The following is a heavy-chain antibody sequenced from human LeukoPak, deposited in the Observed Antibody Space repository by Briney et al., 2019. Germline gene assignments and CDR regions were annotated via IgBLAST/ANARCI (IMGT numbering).Heavy chain of an antibody. CDR2: INSDGSST. D-gene: IGHD1-26*01. Sequence: GGSLRLSCAASGFTFSSYWMHWVRQVPGKGLVWVSRINSDGSSTSYADSVKGRFTISRDNTKNTLYLQMNSLRAEDTAAYYCAREPIVGVHFDYWGQGTLVTVSS. CDR1: GFTFSSYW. V-gene: IGHV3-74*01. CDR3: AREPIVGVHFDY. J-gene: IGHJ4*02.